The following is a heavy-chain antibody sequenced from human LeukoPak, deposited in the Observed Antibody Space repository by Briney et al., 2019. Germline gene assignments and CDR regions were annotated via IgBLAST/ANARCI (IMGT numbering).Heavy chain of an antibody. CDR2: INYSGST. Sequence: SETLSLTCTVSSGSTITYYWSWIRQPPGKGLEWIGYINYSGSTDYNPSLKSRVTISVDTPKNQFSLKLTSVTAADTAVYYCARDGAVTGGGRWFDPWGQGTLVTVSS. CDR3: ARDGAVTGGGRWFDP. D-gene: IGHD6-19*01. CDR1: SGSTITYY. J-gene: IGHJ5*02. V-gene: IGHV4-59*01.